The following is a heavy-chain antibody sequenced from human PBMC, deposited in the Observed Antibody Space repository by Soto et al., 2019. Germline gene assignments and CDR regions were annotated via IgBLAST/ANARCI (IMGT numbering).Heavy chain of an antibody. J-gene: IGHJ4*02. CDR2: IYYSGST. D-gene: IGHD3-9*01. Sequence: SETLSLTCTVSGGSISSGGYYWSWIRQHPGKGLEWIGYIYYSGSTYYNPSLKSRVTISVDTSKNQFSLKLSSVTAADTAVYYCARRESYDMLTGYYHFDYWGQGTLVTVSS. CDR1: GGSISSGGYY. CDR3: ARRESYDMLTGYYHFDY. V-gene: IGHV4-31*03.